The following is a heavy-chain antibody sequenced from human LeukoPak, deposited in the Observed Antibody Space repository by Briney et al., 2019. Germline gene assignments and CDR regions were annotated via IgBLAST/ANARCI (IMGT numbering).Heavy chain of an antibody. J-gene: IGHJ4*02. CDR3: ARDYLGYSSSSCLDY. CDR1: GYTFTSYY. D-gene: IGHD6-6*01. V-gene: IGHV1-46*01. Sequence: ASVKVSCKASGYTFTSYYMHWERQAPGQGLEWMGIINPSGGSTSYAQKFQGRVTMTRDTSTGTVYMELSSLRSEDTAVYYCARDYLGYSSSSCLDYWGQGTLVTVSS. CDR2: INPSGGST.